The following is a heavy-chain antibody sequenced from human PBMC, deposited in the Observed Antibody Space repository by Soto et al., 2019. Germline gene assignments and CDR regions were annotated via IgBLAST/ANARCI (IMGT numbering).Heavy chain of an antibody. CDR1: GFTFSSYA. Sequence: EVQLVESGEGLVQPGGSLRLSCAASGFTFSSYAMHWVRQAPGKGLEYVSAISSNGGSTYYADSVKGRFTISRDNSKNTLYLQMGSLRAEDMAVYYCARGRSSGRYPIYFDYWGQGTLVTVSS. CDR3: ARGRSSGRYPIYFDY. J-gene: IGHJ4*02. D-gene: IGHD6-19*01. CDR2: ISSNGGST. V-gene: IGHV3-64*02.